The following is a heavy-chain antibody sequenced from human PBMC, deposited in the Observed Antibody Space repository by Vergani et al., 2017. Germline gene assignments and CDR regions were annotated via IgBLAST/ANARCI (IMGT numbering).Heavy chain of an antibody. V-gene: IGHV3-23*04. Sequence: RLVQSGGGLAHPGGSLRLSCAASGLPVSGFAFNTYAMIWVRQAPGKGVEWVSGISATGDENTDYADSVKGRLTISRDNPKSTLLLQMNGLRSEDTAVYYCGHGDNSVPRLPVYWGRGALVAVSS. CDR3: GHGDNSVPRLPVY. J-gene: IGHJ4*02. CDR2: ISATGDENT. D-gene: IGHD4-11*01. CDR1: GFAFNTYA.